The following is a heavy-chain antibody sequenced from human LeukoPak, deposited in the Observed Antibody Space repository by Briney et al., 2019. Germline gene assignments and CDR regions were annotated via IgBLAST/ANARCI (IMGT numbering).Heavy chain of an antibody. V-gene: IGHV2-5*02. D-gene: IGHD3-22*01. J-gene: IGHJ4*02. CDR2: IYWDDDK. CDR3: AHWDAMTVKNYFDY. CDR1: GFSLSTSGVG. Sequence: SGPTLVKPTQTLTLTCTFSGFSLSTSGVGVGWIRQPPGKALEWLALIYWDDDKRYSPSLKSRLTITKDTSKNQVVLTMTNMDPVDTATYYCAHWDAMTVKNYFDYWGQGTLVTVSS.